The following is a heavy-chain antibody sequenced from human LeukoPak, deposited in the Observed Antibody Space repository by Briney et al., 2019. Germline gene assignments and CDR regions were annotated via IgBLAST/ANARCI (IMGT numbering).Heavy chain of an antibody. CDR2: IYYSGST. Sequence: SETLSLTCSVSGGSISTYYWSWIRQPPGKGLEWIGYIYYSGSTNYNPSLKSRVTISADTSKNQFSLKLSSVTAADTAVYYCARDAGYDYSNTNWFDPWGQGTLVTVSS. J-gene: IGHJ5*02. D-gene: IGHD4-11*01. CDR1: GGSISTYY. V-gene: IGHV4-59*01. CDR3: ARDAGYDYSNTNWFDP.